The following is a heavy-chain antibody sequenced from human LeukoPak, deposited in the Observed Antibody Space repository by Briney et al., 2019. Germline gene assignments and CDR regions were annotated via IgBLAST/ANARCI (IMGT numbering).Heavy chain of an antibody. CDR3: AKEFLEYSGYGSDY. J-gene: IGHJ4*02. CDR2: ISYDGSNK. CDR1: GFTFSSYG. Sequence: GRSLRLSCAASGFTFSSYGMHWVRQAPGKGLEWVAVISYDGSNKYYADSVKGRFTISRDNSKNTLYLQMNSLRAEDTAVYYCAKEFLEYSGYGSDYWGQGTLVTVSS. D-gene: IGHD5-12*01. V-gene: IGHV3-30*18.